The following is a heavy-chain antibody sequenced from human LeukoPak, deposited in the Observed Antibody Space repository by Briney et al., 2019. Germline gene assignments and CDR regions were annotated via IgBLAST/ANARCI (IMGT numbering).Heavy chain of an antibody. J-gene: IGHJ4*02. CDR2: ISYDGSNK. D-gene: IGHD6-13*01. Sequence: GGSLRLSCAASGFTFSSYAMHWVRQAPGKGLEWVAVISYDGSNKYYADSVKGRFTISRDNSKNTLYLQMNSLRAEDTAVYYCASRIATSFEYWGPGTLVTVSS. CDR1: GFTFSSYA. CDR3: ASRIATSFEY. V-gene: IGHV3-30-3*01.